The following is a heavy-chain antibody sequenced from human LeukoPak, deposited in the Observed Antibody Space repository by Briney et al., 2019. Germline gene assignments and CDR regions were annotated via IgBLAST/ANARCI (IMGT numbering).Heavy chain of an antibody. CDR1: GYSFTSYW. J-gene: IGHJ6*03. D-gene: IGHD1-26*01. CDR3: ARHGPKGATQAYYMDV. CDR2: IYPGDSDT. V-gene: IGHV5-51*01. Sequence: GESLKISCKGSGYSFTSYWIGWVRQMPGKGLEWMGIIYPGDSDTRYSPSFQGQVTISADKSISTAYLQWSSLKASDTAMYYCARHGPKGATQAYYMDVWGKGTTVTVSS.